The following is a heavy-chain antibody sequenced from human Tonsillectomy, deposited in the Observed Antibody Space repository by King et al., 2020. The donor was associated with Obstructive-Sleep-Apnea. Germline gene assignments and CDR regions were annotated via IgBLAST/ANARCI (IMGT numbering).Heavy chain of an antibody. CDR3: VRARWYSDSPEPFWD. V-gene: IGHV3-74*01. J-gene: IGHJ4*02. CDR2: INSDGSSP. D-gene: IGHD3-22*01. CDR1: GFTFSSYW. Sequence: VQLVESGGGLVQPGGSLRLSCAASGFTFSSYWMHWVRQAPGKGLVWVSRINSDGSSPSYADSVKGRFNNSRDNTKNTLYLQMNSLRAEDTAAYYCVRARWYSDSPEPFWDWGQGTLVTVSS.